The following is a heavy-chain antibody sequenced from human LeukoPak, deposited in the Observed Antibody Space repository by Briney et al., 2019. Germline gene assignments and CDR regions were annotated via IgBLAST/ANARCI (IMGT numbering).Heavy chain of an antibody. V-gene: IGHV4-59*12. CDR1: GGSISSYY. CDR2: IHDSGTT. Sequence: SETLSLTCTVSGGSISSYYWSWIRQPPGKGLEWFGYIHDSGTTNYNPSLKSRVTISVDTSKNQFSLKLSSVTAADTAVYYCARRWGSGDFDYWGQGTLVTVSS. CDR3: ARRWGSGDFDY. J-gene: IGHJ4*02. D-gene: IGHD3-10*01.